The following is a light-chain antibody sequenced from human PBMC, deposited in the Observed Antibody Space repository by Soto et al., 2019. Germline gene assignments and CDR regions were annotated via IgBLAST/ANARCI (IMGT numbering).Light chain of an antibody. J-gene: IGKJ2*01. CDR3: MQGTHWPYT. V-gene: IGKV2-30*02. CDR1: QSLVHSDGNTH. Sequence: DVVMTQSPLSLPVTLGQPASISCRSTQSLVHSDGNTHLNWFQQRPGQSPRRLICKVSNRESGVPDRFSGSESGIDFTLKISRVEAEDLGVYYCMQGTHWPYTFGQGTKLEMK. CDR2: KVS.